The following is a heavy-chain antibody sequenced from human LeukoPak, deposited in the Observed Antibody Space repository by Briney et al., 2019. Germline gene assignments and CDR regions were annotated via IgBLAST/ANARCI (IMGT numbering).Heavy chain of an antibody. CDR1: GGSFSGYY. J-gene: IGHJ4*02. CDR2: INHSGST. V-gene: IGHV4-34*01. D-gene: IGHD6-19*01. Sequence: SETLSLTCAVYGGSFSGYYWSWIRQPPGKGLEWIGEINHSGSTNYNPSLKSRVTISVDTSKNQFSLKLSSVTAADTAVYYCAVGYSSGWTFDYWGQGTLVTVSS. CDR3: AVGYSSGWTFDY.